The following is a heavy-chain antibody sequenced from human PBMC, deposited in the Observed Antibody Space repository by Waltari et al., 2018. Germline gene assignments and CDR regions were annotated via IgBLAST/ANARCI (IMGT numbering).Heavy chain of an antibody. V-gene: IGHV4-34*01. J-gene: IGHJ4*02. D-gene: IGHD6-13*01. CDR2: INHSGST. CDR1: GGSFSGYY. CDR3: AREGLAAAAFY. Sequence: QVQLQQWGAGLLKPSETLSLTCAVYGGSFSGYYWSWIRQPPGKGLEWIGEINHSGSTNYHPSLKSRVTISVDTSKNQFSLKLSSVTAADTAVYYCAREGLAAAAFYWGQGTLVTVSS.